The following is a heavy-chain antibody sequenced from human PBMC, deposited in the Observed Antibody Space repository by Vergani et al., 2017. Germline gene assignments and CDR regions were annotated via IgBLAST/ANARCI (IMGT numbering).Heavy chain of an antibody. V-gene: IGHV4-34*01. CDR3: ARVGYGDYYGMDV. CDR1: GGSFSGSY. J-gene: IGHJ6*02. Sequence: QVQLQQWGAGLLKPSETLSLTCAVYGGSFSGSYWSWLRQPPGKGLKWIGEINPSGSTNYNPSLKSRVTISVDTSKNQFSLKLSPVTAADTAVYYCARVGYGDYYGMDVWGQGTTVTVSS. CDR2: INPSGST. D-gene: IGHD4-17*01.